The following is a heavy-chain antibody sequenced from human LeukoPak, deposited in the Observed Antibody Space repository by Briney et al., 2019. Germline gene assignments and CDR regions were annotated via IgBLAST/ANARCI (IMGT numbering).Heavy chain of an antibody. CDR3: AKKGYSNGWRDSYYFDC. CDR2: IKQDGSEK. CDR1: GFTFNTYA. V-gene: IGHV3-7*01. D-gene: IGHD6-19*01. J-gene: IGHJ4*02. Sequence: RGSLRLSCTASGFTFNTYAMHWVRQAPGKGLEWVANIKQDGSEKHYVDSVKGRFTISRDNTKNSLYLQMNSLRAEDTAVYYCAKKGYSNGWRDSYYFDCWGQGTLVTVSS.